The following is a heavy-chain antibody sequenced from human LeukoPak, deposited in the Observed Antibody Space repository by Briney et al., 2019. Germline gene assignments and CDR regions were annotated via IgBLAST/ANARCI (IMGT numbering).Heavy chain of an antibody. CDR3: AREPFYYDSTLLDAFDI. CDR2: IYTSVST. D-gene: IGHD3-22*01. CDR1: GDSISGFY. V-gene: IGHV4-4*07. J-gene: IGHJ3*02. Sequence: SETLSLTCTVSGDSISGFYWSWIRQPAGKGLQWIGRIYTSVSTNYNPSLKSRVTISVDKSKNQFSLKLSSVTAADTAVYYCAREPFYYDSTLLDAFDIWGQGTMVTVSS.